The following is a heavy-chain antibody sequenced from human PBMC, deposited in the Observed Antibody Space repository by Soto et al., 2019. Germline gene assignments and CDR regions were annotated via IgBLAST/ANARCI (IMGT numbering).Heavy chain of an antibody. Sequence: EVQLVESGGGLVQPGGSLRLSCAASGFTFSSYWMSWVRQAPGKGLEWVANIKQAGSEKYYVDSVKGRFTISRDNAKNSLYLQMTSLRAEDTAVYYGARDSPVWYFDLWGRGALVTVSS. V-gene: IGHV3-7*01. CDR2: IKQAGSEK. J-gene: IGHJ2*01. CDR1: GFTFSSYW. CDR3: ARDSPVWYFDL.